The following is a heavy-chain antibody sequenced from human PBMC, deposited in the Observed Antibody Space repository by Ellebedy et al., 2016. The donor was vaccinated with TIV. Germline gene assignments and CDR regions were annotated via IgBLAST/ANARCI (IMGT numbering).Heavy chain of an antibody. D-gene: IGHD5-24*01. CDR1: GFTFSRSW. CDR3: AREDNYGEWFDP. V-gene: IGHV3-74*01. CDR2: IDSDGTST. J-gene: IGHJ5*02. Sequence: GGSLRLSXEASGFTFSRSWMHWVRQAPGKGLVWVSRIDSDGTSTDYADFVKGRFTLSRDNAKNTVYLQMDSLRAEDTAVYYCAREDNYGEWFDPWGQGTLVTVSA.